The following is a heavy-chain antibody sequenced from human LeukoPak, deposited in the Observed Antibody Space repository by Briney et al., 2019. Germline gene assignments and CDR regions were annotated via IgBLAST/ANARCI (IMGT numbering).Heavy chain of an antibody. J-gene: IGHJ5*02. CDR1: GDSVSSNSAA. CDR3: ARELMVRGVATQNWFDP. D-gene: IGHD3-10*01. CDR2: TYYRSKWYN. Sequence: SQTLSLTCAISGDSVSSNSAAWNWIRLSPSRGLEWLGRTYYRSKWYNDYAVSVKSRITINPDTSKNQFSLQLNSVTPEDTAVYYCARELMVRGVATQNWFDPWGQGTLVTVSS. V-gene: IGHV6-1*01.